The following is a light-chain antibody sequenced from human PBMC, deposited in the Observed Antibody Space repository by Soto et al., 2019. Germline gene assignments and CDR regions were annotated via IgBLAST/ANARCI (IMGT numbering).Light chain of an antibody. CDR1: SSNIGTNA. CDR3: AAWDDSVNGVV. J-gene: IGLJ2*01. V-gene: IGLV1-44*01. Sequence: QTVLTQPPSASGTPGQRVTISCSGSSSNIGTNAVNWYRQLPGTAPKLLIYANDQRPSGVPDRFSGSKSGTSASLAISGLQSEDEANYFCAAWDDSVNGVVFGGGTKVTVL. CDR2: AND.